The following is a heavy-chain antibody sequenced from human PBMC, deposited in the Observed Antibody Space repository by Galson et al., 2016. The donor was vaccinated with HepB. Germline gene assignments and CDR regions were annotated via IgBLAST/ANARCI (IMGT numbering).Heavy chain of an antibody. Sequence: LRLSCAVSGFTFSNYNMDWVRQAPGKGLEWLAYISITGGYILYADSMKGRFTISRDNAKNSLYLQMNSLTAEDTAMYYCARDGGRGYAMDVWGQGTTVTVSS. CDR1: GFTFSNYN. V-gene: IGHV3-21*05. D-gene: IGHD3-10*01. CDR3: ARDGGRGYAMDV. CDR2: ISITGGYI. J-gene: IGHJ6*02.